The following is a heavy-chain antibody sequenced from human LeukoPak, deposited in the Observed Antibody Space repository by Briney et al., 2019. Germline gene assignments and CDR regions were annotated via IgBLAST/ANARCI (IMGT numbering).Heavy chain of an antibody. V-gene: IGHV5-10-1*01. J-gene: IGHJ4*02. D-gene: IGHD3-22*01. CDR3: ARLNDFYDGSGYVAY. CDR2: IDPSDSYT. Sequence: GESLKISCKGSGYSFTSFWISWVRQMPGKGLEWMGRIDPSDSYTNYSPSFQGHVTISADKSIGTAYLQWSSLKASDTAMYYCARLNDFYDGSGYVAYWGQGTLVTVSS. CDR1: GYSFTSFW.